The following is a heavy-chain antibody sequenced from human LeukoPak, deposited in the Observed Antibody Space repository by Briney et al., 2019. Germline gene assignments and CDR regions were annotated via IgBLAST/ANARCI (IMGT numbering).Heavy chain of an antibody. CDR1: GGSFSGYC. D-gene: IGHD6-19*01. V-gene: IGHV4-34*01. CDR3: ARAGIAVAGRSGDFDY. J-gene: IGHJ4*02. CDR2: INHSGST. Sequence: KPSETLSLTCAVYGGSFSGYCWSRIRQPPGKGLEWIGEINHSGSTNYNPSLKSRVTISVDTSKNQFSLKLSSVTAADTALYYCARAGIAVAGRSGDFDYWGQGTLVTVSS.